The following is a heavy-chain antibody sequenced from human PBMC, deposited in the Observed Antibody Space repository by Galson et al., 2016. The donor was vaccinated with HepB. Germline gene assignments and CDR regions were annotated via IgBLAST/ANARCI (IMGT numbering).Heavy chain of an antibody. D-gene: IGHD1-26*01. CDR1: GFTSSSYS. CDR3: AAWLLSGSYFLGAFDI. J-gene: IGHJ3*02. CDR2: ISSSSRYI. Sequence: ILSCGAAGFTSSSYSIIWVRHQAGRGRERVPAISSSSRYITDSDSAEGRCTISRANAKNSLYLQMNSLRAEDTAVYYCAAWLLSGSYFLGAFDIWGQGTMVTVSS. V-gene: IGHV3-21*01.